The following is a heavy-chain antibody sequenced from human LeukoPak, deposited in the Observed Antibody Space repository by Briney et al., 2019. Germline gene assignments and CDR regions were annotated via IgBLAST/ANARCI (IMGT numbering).Heavy chain of an antibody. Sequence: GGSLRLSCAASGFIFSSYSMNWVRQAPGKGLEWVSYISSSSSPIYYADSVKGRFTISRDNAKNSLYLQMNSLRAEDTAVYYCARRYSSWHANWFDPWGQGTLVTVSS. CDR2: ISSSSSPI. CDR3: ARRYSSWHANWFDP. CDR1: GFIFSSYS. J-gene: IGHJ5*02. D-gene: IGHD6-13*01. V-gene: IGHV3-21*05.